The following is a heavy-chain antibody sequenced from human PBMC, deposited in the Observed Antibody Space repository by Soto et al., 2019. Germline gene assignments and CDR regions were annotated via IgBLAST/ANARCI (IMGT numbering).Heavy chain of an antibody. Sequence: GGSLRLSCAASGFTFSSYAMSWVRQAPGKGLEWVSAISGSGGSTYYADSVKGRFTISRDNSKNTLYLQMNSLRAEDTAVYYCAKDRPPRIAVAGVPNAFDIWGQGTMVTVSS. CDR3: AKDRPPRIAVAGVPNAFDI. V-gene: IGHV3-23*01. D-gene: IGHD6-19*01. J-gene: IGHJ3*02. CDR2: ISGSGGST. CDR1: GFTFSSYA.